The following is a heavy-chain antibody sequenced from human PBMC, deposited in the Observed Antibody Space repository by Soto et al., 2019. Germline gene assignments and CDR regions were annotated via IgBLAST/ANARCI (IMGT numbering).Heavy chain of an antibody. CDR3: ARGVLGIAAARRYWYFDL. Sequence: SVKVSCKASGGTFSSYAISWVRQAPGQGLEWMGGIIPIFGTANYAQKFQGRVTITADESTSTAYMELSSLRSEDTAVYYCARGVLGIAAARRYWYFDLWGRGTLVTVYS. J-gene: IGHJ2*01. CDR1: GGTFSSYA. D-gene: IGHD6-13*01. V-gene: IGHV1-69*13. CDR2: IIPIFGTA.